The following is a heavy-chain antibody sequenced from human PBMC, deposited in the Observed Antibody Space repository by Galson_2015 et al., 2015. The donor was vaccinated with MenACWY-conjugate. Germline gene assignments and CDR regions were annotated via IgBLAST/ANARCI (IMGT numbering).Heavy chain of an antibody. D-gene: IGHD1-1*01. V-gene: IGHV4-39*07. CDR2: SYSSGNT. Sequence: ETLSLTCTVSGNSISSKSYSWGWVRQPPGQGLEWIGTSYSSGNTHYNPSLKSRVTISVDTSENQFSQKLTSVTTADTAVYYCSRVRGTTGTDSWGQGTLVSVSS. CDR1: GNSISSKSYS. CDR3: SRVRGTTGTDS. J-gene: IGHJ4*02.